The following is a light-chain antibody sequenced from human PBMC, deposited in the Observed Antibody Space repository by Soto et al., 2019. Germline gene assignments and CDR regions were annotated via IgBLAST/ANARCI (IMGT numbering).Light chain of an antibody. CDR3: QSYDSSLDDV. J-gene: IGLJ1*01. CDR2: GNN. Sequence: QSVLTQPPSVSGAPGQRVTISCTGSSCNIGAGYDVHWYQQLPGTAPKLLIYGNNNRPSGVPDRISGSKSGTSASLAITGLQAEDEADYYCQSYDSSLDDVFGTGTQLTVL. CDR1: SCNIGAGYD. V-gene: IGLV1-40*01.